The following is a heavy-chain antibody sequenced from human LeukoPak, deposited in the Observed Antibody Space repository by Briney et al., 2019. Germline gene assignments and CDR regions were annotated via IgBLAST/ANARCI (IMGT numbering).Heavy chain of an antibody. CDR2: IKQDGSEK. CDR1: GFTFSSYW. D-gene: IGHD2-2*01. Sequence: GGSLRLSCAASGFTFSSYWMNWVRQAPGKGLEWAANIKQDGSEKYYVDSVKGRFTISRDTAKNSLYLQMNSLRAEDTAVYYCARDDCSSISCYHNWFDPWGQGTLVTVSS. CDR3: ARDDCSSISCYHNWFDP. J-gene: IGHJ5*02. V-gene: IGHV3-7*01.